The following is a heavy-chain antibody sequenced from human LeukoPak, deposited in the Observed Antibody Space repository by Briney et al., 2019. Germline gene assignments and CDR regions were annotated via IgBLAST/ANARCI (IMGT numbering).Heavy chain of an antibody. CDR1: GGSISQYY. V-gene: IGHV4-30-4*08. J-gene: IGHJ4*02. CDR2: IYYSGST. CDR3: ARERTPGYFDY. Sequence: SETLSLTCTLSGGSISQYYWSWIRQPPGKGLEWIGYIYYSGSTYYNPSLKSRLTISLDTSKNQFSLRLSSVTAADTAVYYCARERTPGYFDYWGQGTLVTVSS.